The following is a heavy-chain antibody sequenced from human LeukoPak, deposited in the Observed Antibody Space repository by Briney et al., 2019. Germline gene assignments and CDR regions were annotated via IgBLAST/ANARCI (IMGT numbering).Heavy chain of an antibody. CDR3: ARDPPLGSCSTISCPHLDY. D-gene: IGHD2-2*01. CDR2: ISSSSSFI. Sequence: GGSLRLSCAASGFPFSRYSMNWFRQAPGKGLEWVSSISSSSSFIYYADSVKGRFTISRDNAKNSLYLQMNSLRAEDTAVYYCARDPPLGSCSTISCPHLDYWGQGTLVTVYS. J-gene: IGHJ4*02. V-gene: IGHV3-21*01. CDR1: GFPFSRYS.